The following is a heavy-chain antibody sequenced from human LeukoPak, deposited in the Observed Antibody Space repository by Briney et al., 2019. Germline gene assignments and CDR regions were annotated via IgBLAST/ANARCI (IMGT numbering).Heavy chain of an antibody. CDR2: IYYSGST. CDR3: ARHGYSSGSLAWFDP. Sequence: ASETLSLTCTVAGGSISSYCWSWIRQPPGKGLEWIGYIYYSGSTNYNPSLKSRVTISVDTSKNQFSLKLSSVTAADTAVYYCARHGYSSGSLAWFDPWGQGTQVTVSS. V-gene: IGHV4-59*01. J-gene: IGHJ5*02. D-gene: IGHD6-19*01. CDR1: GGSISSYC.